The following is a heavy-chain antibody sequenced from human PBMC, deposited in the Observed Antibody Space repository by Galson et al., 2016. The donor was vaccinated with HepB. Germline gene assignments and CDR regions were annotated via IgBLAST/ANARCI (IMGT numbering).Heavy chain of an antibody. V-gene: IGHV4-61*01. CDR2: IYYSGST. D-gene: IGHD3-3*01. CDR3: AREAQITIFGVVIPAQFDY. Sequence: SETLSLTCTVSGGSVSSGSYYWSWIRQPPGKGLEWIGYIYYSGSTNYNPSLKSRVTISLDTSKNQFSLRLSSLTASDTAVYYCAREAQITIFGVVIPAQFDYWGQGTLVTVSS. J-gene: IGHJ4*02. CDR1: GGSVSSGSYY.